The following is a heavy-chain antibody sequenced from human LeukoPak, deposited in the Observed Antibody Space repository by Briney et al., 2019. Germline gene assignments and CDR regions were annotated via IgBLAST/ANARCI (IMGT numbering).Heavy chain of an antibody. D-gene: IGHD6-13*01. CDR1: GGTFSSYA. J-gene: IGHJ4*02. Sequence: SVKVSCKASGGTFSSYAISWVRQAPGQGLEWMGRIIPIFGTANYAQKFQSRVTITTDESTSTAYMELSSLRSEDTAVYYCARDRGAAAGTRYFDYWGQGTLVTVSS. CDR3: ARDRGAAAGTRYFDY. V-gene: IGHV1-69*05. CDR2: IIPIFGTA.